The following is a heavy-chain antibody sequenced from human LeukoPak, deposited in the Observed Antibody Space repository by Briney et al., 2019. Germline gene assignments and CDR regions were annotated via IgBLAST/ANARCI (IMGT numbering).Heavy chain of an antibody. V-gene: IGHV4-59*01. CDR2: IYYSGST. Sequence: SETLSLTCTVSGGSISSYYWSWIRQPPGKGPEWIGYIYYSGSTNYNPSLKSRVTISVDTSKNQFSLKLSSVTAADTAVYYCARAYDSSGYYYYFDYWGQGTLVTVSS. J-gene: IGHJ4*02. CDR3: ARAYDSSGYYYYFDY. CDR1: GGSISSYY. D-gene: IGHD3-22*01.